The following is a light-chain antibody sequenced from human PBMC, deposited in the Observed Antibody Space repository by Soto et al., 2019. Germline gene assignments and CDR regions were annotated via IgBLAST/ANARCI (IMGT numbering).Light chain of an antibody. V-gene: IGKV1D-12*01. CDR3: QRAHSFPLT. Sequence: DIQMTQSPSSVSASVGDRVTITCRASQDITYWLAWYQQTPWKVPKVLIYDASSLQGGVPSRFSGSGSGTDFPLTISSLQPEDSATYYCQRAHSFPLTFGGGTKVEIK. CDR1: QDITYW. J-gene: IGKJ4*01. CDR2: DAS.